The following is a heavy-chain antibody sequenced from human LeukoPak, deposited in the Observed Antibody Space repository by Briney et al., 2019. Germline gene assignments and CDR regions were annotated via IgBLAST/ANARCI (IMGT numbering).Heavy chain of an antibody. D-gene: IGHD6-13*01. CDR3: ARQTDSSSWIHPRYYFDY. Sequence: GASVKVSCKASGYTFTSYYIHWVRQGPGQGLEWMGIINPSGGSTSYAQKFQGRVTMTRDTSTSTVYMELSSLRSEDTAVYYCARQTDSSSWIHPRYYFDYWGQGTLVTVSS. J-gene: IGHJ4*02. CDR1: GYTFTSYY. CDR2: INPSGGST. V-gene: IGHV1-46*01.